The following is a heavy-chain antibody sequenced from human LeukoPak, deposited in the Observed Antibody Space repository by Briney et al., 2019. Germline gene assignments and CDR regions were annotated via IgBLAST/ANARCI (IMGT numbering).Heavy chain of an antibody. J-gene: IGHJ6*02. Sequence: GGSLRLSCAASGFTLSSYAMTWVRQAPGRGLEWVSSVDGGGGGTYYADSVKGRFTISRDNSKNTLYLQMNSLRAEDTAVYYRARERGADGYYYYGMDVWGQGTTVTVSS. CDR1: GFTLSSYA. D-gene: IGHD4-17*01. CDR3: ARERGADGYYYYGMDV. V-gene: IGHV3-23*01. CDR2: VDGGGGGT.